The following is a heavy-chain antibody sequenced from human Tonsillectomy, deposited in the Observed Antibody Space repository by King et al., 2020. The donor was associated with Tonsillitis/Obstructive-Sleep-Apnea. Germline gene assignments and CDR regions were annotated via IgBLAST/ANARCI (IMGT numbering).Heavy chain of an antibody. CDR2: IYYSGST. V-gene: IGHV4-59*08. J-gene: IGHJ6*03. CDR1: GGSISSYY. Sequence: QLQESGPGLVKPSETLSLTCTVSGGSISSYYWSWIRQPPGKGLEWIGYIYYSGSTNYNPSLKSRVTISVDTSKNQFSLKLSSXTAADTAVYYCARLDDILTGPKYMDVWGKGTTVTVSS. D-gene: IGHD3-9*01. CDR3: ARLDDILTGPKYMDV.